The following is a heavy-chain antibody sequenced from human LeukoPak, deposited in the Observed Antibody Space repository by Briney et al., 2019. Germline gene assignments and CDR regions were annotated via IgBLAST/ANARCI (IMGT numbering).Heavy chain of an antibody. Sequence: ASVKVSCKTSGYSENFYGITWVRQAPGQGLEWMGWMNPNSGNTGYAQKFQGRVTMTRNTSISTAYMELSSLRSEDTAVYYCARGSSLRGGSGSDYWGQGTLVTVSS. CDR2: MNPNSGNT. J-gene: IGHJ4*02. CDR3: ARGSSLRGGSGSDY. CDR1: GYSENFYG. D-gene: IGHD3-10*01. V-gene: IGHV1-8*01.